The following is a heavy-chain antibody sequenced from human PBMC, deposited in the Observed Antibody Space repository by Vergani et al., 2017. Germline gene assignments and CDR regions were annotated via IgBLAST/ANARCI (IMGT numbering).Heavy chain of an antibody. CDR3: AREVTYYDFWSGYSYFDY. D-gene: IGHD3-3*01. CDR2: IRYDGSNK. CDR1: GFTFSSYG. Sequence: QVQLVESGGGVVQPGGSLRLSCAASGFTFSSYGMHWVRQAPGKGLEWVAFIRYDGSNKYYADSVKGRFTISRDNSKNTLYLQMNSLRAEDTAVYYCAREVTYYDFWSGYSYFDYWGQGTLVTVSS. V-gene: IGHV3-30*02. J-gene: IGHJ4*02.